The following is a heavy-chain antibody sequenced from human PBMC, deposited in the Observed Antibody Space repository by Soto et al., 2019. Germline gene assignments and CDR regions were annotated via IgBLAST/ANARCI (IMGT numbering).Heavy chain of an antibody. Sequence: GGSLRLSCAASGFTFSSYAMHWVRQAPGKGLEYVSAISSNGGSTYYANSVKGRFTISRDNSKNTLYLQMGSLRAEDMAVYYCARDPGYCSGGSCYPFLYYFDYWGQGTLVTVSS. J-gene: IGHJ4*02. CDR1: GFTFSSYA. V-gene: IGHV3-64*01. D-gene: IGHD2-15*01. CDR3: ARDPGYCSGGSCYPFLYYFDY. CDR2: ISSNGGST.